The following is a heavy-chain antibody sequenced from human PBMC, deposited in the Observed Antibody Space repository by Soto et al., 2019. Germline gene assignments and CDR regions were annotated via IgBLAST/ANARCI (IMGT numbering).Heavy chain of an antibody. Sequence: EVQLVESGGGLVKPGGSLRLSCAASGFTFSNAWMSWVRQAPGKGLEWVGRIKSKTDGGTTDYAAPVKGRFTISRDDSNNTLYLQMNSLKTEDTAVYYCTTSGYYYDSSGRNWGQGTLVTVSS. J-gene: IGHJ4*02. CDR2: IKSKTDGGTT. CDR3: TTSGYYYDSSGRN. CDR1: GFTFSNAW. V-gene: IGHV3-15*01. D-gene: IGHD3-22*01.